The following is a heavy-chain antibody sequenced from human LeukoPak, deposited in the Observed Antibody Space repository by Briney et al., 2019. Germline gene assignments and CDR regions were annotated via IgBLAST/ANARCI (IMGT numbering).Heavy chain of an antibody. Sequence: PGGSVRLSCGASGFSFSDFWMSWVRQAPGKGLEWVAIIKGDGTERQYVASVKGRFTISRDNARKSVYLQMDSLRVDDTAVYYCARSLFDGDYAIDYWGQGTLVTVSS. D-gene: IGHD4-17*01. V-gene: IGHV3-7*03. J-gene: IGHJ4*02. CDR2: IKGDGTER. CDR3: ARSLFDGDYAIDY. CDR1: GFSFSDFW.